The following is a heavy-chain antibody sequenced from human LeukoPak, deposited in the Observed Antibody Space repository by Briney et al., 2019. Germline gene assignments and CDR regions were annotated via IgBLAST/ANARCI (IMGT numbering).Heavy chain of an antibody. CDR3: ARDQVRRPYYFDY. CDR1: GGSISSGGYY. J-gene: IGHJ4*02. V-gene: IGHV4-31*03. Sequence: PSETLSLTCTVSGGSISSGGYYWSWIRQHPGKGLEWIGYIYYSGSIYYNPSLKNRVTISVDTSKNQFSLKLSSVTAADTAVYYCARDQVRRPYYFDYWGQGTLVTVSS. CDR2: IYYSGSI. D-gene: IGHD4-17*01.